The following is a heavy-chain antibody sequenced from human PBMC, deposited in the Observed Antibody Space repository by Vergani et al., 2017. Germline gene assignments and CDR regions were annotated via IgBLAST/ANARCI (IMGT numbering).Heavy chain of an antibody. J-gene: IGHJ5*02. V-gene: IGHV1-69*12. Sequence: QVQLVQSGAEVKKPGSSVKVSCKASGGTFSSYAISWVRQAPGQGLEWMGGIIPIFGTANYAQKFQGRVTITADESTGTAYMELSSLRSEDTAVYYCTSVDFDWSIPPPWGQGTLVTVSS. CDR3: TSVDFDWSIPPP. CDR1: GGTFSSYA. CDR2: IIPIFGTA. D-gene: IGHD3-9*01.